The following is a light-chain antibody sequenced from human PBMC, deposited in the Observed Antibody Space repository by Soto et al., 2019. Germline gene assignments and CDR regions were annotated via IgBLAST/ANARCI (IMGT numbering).Light chain of an antibody. CDR2: GAS. V-gene: IGKV3-20*01. Sequence: IVLTQSPGTLSLSPGDRATLSCRASQSVSGSYLAWYQQKPGLAPRLLIYGASIRATGIPDRFSGRGSGTDFTRTISRLEAEDFAVYYCQQYGSSPRTFGQGTKVEIK. CDR3: QQYGSSPRT. J-gene: IGKJ1*01. CDR1: QSVSGSY.